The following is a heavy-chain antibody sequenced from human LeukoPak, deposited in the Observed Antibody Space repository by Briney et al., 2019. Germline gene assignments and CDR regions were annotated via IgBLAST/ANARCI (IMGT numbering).Heavy chain of an antibody. CDR2: INHSGST. CDR3: ARDSTTVTLPFFDY. V-gene: IGHV4-34*01. Sequence: SETLSLTCAVYGGSFSGYYWSWIRQPPGKGLEWIGEINHSGSTNYNPSLKSRITISVDTSKNQFSLKLSPVTAADTAVYYCARDSTTVTLPFFDYWGQGTLVTVSS. CDR1: GGSFSGYY. J-gene: IGHJ4*02. D-gene: IGHD4-17*01.